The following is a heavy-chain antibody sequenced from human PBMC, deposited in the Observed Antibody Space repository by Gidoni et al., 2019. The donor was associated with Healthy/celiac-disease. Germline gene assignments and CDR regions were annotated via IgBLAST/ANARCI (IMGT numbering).Heavy chain of an antibody. CDR2: ISGSGCST. Sequence: EVQLGEAGGGLVQPGGYLRLSCAASGFTFSSYAMSWVRQAPGKGLGWVSAISGSGCSTDYADSVNGRFTISRDNSKNTLYLQMNSLRAEDTAVYYCAKVIVTGTTSRGLWYFDLWGRGTLVTVSS. V-gene: IGHV3-23*04. CDR1: GFTFSSYA. J-gene: IGHJ2*01. D-gene: IGHD1-7*01. CDR3: AKVIVTGTTSRGLWYFDL.